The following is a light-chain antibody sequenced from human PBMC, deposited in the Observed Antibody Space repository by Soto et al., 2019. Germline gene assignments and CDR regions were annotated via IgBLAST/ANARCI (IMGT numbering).Light chain of an antibody. J-gene: IGKJ5*01. V-gene: IGKV3-15*01. CDR2: GAS. CDR3: QQYNTWPPIT. CDR1: QSVRSN. Sequence: EIVMTQSPATLSVSPGERVTLSCRASQSVRSNLAWYQQKPGQAPRLLIYGASTRATGLPARFSGSGSETDFTLTISSLQSEDFAVYYCQQYNTWPPITFGQGTRLEIK.